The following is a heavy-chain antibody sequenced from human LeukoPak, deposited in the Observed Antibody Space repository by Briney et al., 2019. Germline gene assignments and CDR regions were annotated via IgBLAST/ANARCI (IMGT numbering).Heavy chain of an antibody. D-gene: IGHD1-1*01. CDR1: RFSFSAFA. J-gene: IGHJ4*02. Sequence: GGSLRLSCAASRFSFSAFAMSWVRQAPGKGLEWVSTIDGSGETTYYADSVKGRFTISRDNSKNTLYLQMNSLRAEDTATYYCVKDPNWYDGYWGQGTLVTVPS. CDR2: IDGSGETT. CDR3: VKDPNWYDGY. V-gene: IGHV3-23*01.